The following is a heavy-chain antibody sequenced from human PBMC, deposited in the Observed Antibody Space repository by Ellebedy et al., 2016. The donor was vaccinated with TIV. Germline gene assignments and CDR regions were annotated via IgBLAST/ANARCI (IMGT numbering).Heavy chain of an antibody. V-gene: IGHV4-30-2*02. CDR2: IYHSGST. CDR1: GGSISSGGYF. Sequence: SETLSLTCAVSGGSISSGGYFWSWIRQPPGKGLEWIGYIYHSGSTYYNPSLKSRVTISVDRSKNQFSLKLSSVTAADTAVYYCATGSAVVVPAEGAFDIWGQGTMVTVSS. J-gene: IGHJ3*02. CDR3: ATGSAVVVPAEGAFDI. D-gene: IGHD2-2*01.